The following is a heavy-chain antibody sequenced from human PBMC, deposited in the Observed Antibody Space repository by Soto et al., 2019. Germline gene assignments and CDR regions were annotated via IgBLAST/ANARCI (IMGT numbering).Heavy chain of an antibody. CDR3: ARSTVTTLHYYYYYMDV. J-gene: IGHJ6*03. V-gene: IGHV1-8*01. D-gene: IGHD4-4*01. Sequence: ASVKVSCEASGDTYTSYDINWVRQATEQGLEWMGWMNPNSGNTGYAQKFQGRVTVTRNTSISTAYMELSSLRSEDTAVYYCARSTVTTLHYYYYYMDVWGKGTTVTVSS. CDR1: GDTYTSYD. CDR2: MNPNSGNT.